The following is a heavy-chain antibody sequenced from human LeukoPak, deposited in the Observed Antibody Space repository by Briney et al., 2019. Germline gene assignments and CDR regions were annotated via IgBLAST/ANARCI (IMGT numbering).Heavy chain of an antibody. V-gene: IGHV3-23*01. D-gene: IGHD3-10*01. CDR2: ISGSGGST. CDR1: GFTFSSYA. CDR3: AKDLKGGMVRGVIVAFDI. Sequence: GGSLRLSCAASGFTFSSYAMSWVRQAPGKGLEWVSAISGSGGSTYYADSVKGRFTISRDNSKNTLYLQMNSLRAEDTAVYYCAKDLKGGMVRGVIVAFDIWGQGTMVTVST. J-gene: IGHJ3*02.